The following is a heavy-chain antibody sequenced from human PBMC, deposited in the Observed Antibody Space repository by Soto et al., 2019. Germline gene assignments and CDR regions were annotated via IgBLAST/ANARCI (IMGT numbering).Heavy chain of an antibody. Sequence: SQTLSLTCAISGDSVSSNSAAWNWIRQSTPRGLEWLGRTYYRSKWYNDYAVSVKSRITFNADTSKNQFSLQLNSVTPEDTAVYYCARGPPSSSEHYYYMDVWGKGTTVTVSS. V-gene: IGHV6-1*01. J-gene: IGHJ6*03. CDR3: ARGPPSSSEHYYYMDV. D-gene: IGHD6-6*01. CDR2: TYYRSKWYN. CDR1: GDSVSSNSAA.